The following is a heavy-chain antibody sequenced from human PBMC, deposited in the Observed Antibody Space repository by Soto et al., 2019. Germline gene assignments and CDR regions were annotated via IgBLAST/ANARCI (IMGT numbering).Heavy chain of an antibody. D-gene: IGHD4-4*01. CDR3: AKALPAIVTTYGKDV. V-gene: IGHV3-30*18. J-gene: IGHJ6*02. Sequence: QVQLVESGGGVVQPGRSLRLSCAASGFSFSSYGMHWVRQAPGKGLEWVAVISYDGSNKYFADSVKGRFTISRDNSMNPLYLQMNSLRTEDTAVYYCAKALPAIVTTYGKDVWSQGTTVTVSS. CDR1: GFSFSSYG. CDR2: ISYDGSNK.